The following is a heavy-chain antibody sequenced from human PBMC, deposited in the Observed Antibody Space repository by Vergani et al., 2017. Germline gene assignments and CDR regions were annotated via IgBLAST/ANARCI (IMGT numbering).Heavy chain of an antibody. J-gene: IGHJ6*03. D-gene: IGHD3-3*01. CDR3: ARDLRGGKYYDFQANYYYYMDV. CDR1: GGTFSSYS. V-gene: IGHV3-21*01. CDR2: ISSSSSYI. Sequence: VQLVQSGAEVKKPGSSVKVSCKASGGTFSSYSMNWVRQAPGKGLEWVSSISSSSSYIYYADSVKGRFTISRDNAKNSLYLQMNSLRAEDTAVYYCARDLRGGKYYDFQANYYYYMDVWGKGTTVTVSS.